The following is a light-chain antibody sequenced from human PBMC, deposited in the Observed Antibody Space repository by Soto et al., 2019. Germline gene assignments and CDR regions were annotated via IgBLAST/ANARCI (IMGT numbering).Light chain of an antibody. V-gene: IGKV3-15*01. Sequence: ELVITQSPATLSVSPGARAPLSCRASQSVSSNLAWYQQKPGQAPRLLIYGASTRATGIPARFSGIGAGTEFTLTISSLQSEDFAFYYGQQYNNWPPWTFGQGTKVEIK. J-gene: IGKJ1*01. CDR1: QSVSSN. CDR3: QQYNNWPPWT. CDR2: GAS.